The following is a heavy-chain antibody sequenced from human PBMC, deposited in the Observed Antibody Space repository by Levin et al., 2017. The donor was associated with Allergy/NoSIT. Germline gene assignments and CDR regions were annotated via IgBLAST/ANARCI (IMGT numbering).Heavy chain of an antibody. Sequence: GGSLRLSCTASGFTFTNHWMSWVRQAPGKGLELVANIDRGDEAKFYGHSVEGRFSISRDNAQNSVFLQLNSLRVEDTAVYYCARDQFWSLDYWGQGILVTVSS. D-gene: IGHD3-3*01. CDR3: ARDQFWSLDY. CDR2: IDRGDEAK. CDR1: GFTFTNHW. J-gene: IGHJ4*02. V-gene: IGHV3-7*01.